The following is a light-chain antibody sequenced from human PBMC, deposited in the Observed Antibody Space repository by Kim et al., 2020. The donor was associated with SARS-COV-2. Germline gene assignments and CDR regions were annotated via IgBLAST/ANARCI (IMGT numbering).Light chain of an antibody. CDR3: SSWASTTSYV. Sequence: QSITISSTVTRLEVGGYNNVSWYQQHPGKAPKLMIYYVHNRPTGVSDRFSGSKSGNTASLTISGLQPEDEADYYCSSWASTTSYVFGTGTKVTVL. V-gene: IGLV2-14*03. CDR1: RLEVGGYNN. J-gene: IGLJ1*01. CDR2: YVH.